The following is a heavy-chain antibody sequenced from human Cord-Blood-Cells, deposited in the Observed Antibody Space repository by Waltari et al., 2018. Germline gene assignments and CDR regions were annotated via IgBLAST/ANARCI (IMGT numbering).Heavy chain of an antibody. CDR3: ARDGDIVVVPAARKYGMDV. J-gene: IGHJ6*02. CDR2: INTNTGNP. D-gene: IGHD2-2*01. V-gene: IGHV7-4-1*02. CDR1: GYTFTSYA. Sequence: QVQLVQSGSELKKPGASVKVSCKASGYTFTSYAMNWVRQAPGQGIEWMGWINTNTGNPTYAQGFTGRFVFSLDTSVSTAYLQISSLKAEDTAVYYCARDGDIVVVPAARKYGMDVWGQGTTVTVSS.